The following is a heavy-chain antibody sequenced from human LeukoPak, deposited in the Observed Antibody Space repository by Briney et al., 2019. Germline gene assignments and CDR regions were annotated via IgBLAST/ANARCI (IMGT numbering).Heavy chain of an antibody. CDR3: ARESLGPLYYYMDV. J-gene: IGHJ6*03. CDR2: IIPIFGTA. V-gene: IGHV1-69*05. CDR1: GGTFSSYA. Sequence: SVKVSCKASGGTFSSYAISWVRQAPGQGLEWMGRIIPIFGTANYAQKFQGRVTITTDESTSTAYMELSNLRSEDTAVYYCARESLGPLYYYMDVWGKGTTVTVSS.